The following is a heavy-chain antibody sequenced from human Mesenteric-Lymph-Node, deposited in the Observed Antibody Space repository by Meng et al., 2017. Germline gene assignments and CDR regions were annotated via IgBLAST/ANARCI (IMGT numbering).Heavy chain of an antibody. Sequence: GESLKISCAASGFTFSSYAMSWVRQAPGKGLEWVSAISGSGGSTYYADSVKGRFTISRDSSKNTVYSQMSSLRAEDTAVYYCARLVDSGSYYGDYYYGMDVWGQGTTVTVSS. D-gene: IGHD1-26*01. CDR1: GFTFSSYA. J-gene: IGHJ6*02. CDR3: ARLVDSGSYYGDYYYGMDV. V-gene: IGHV3-23*01. CDR2: ISGSGGST.